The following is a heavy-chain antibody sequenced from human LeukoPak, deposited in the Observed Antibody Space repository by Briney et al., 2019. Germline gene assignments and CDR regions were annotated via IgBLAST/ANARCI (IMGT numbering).Heavy chain of an antibody. D-gene: IGHD3-3*01. V-gene: IGHV3-48*03. CDR3: ARAWGGQFWSDY. Sequence: LPEGSLRLSCAASGFTFSSYEMNWVRQAPGKGLEWVSYISSSGTIIYYADSVKGRFTISRNNAKNSLYLQMSSLRAEDTAVYYCARAWGGQFWSDYWGQGTLVTVSS. CDR2: ISSSGTII. CDR1: GFTFSSYE. J-gene: IGHJ4*02.